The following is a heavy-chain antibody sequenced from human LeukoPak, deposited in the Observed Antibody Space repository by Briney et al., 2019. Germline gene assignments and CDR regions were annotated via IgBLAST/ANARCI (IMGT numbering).Heavy chain of an antibody. J-gene: IGHJ5*02. V-gene: IGHV1-24*01. Sequence: ASVKVSCKGSGYTLTELSMHWVRQAPGKGLEWMGGFDPEDGETIYAQKFQGRVTMTEDTSTDTAYMELSSLRSEDTAVYYCATLWTYCSSTSCYLRWFDPWGQGTLVTVSS. CDR3: ATLWTYCSSTSCYLRWFDP. CDR2: FDPEDGET. D-gene: IGHD2-2*01. CDR1: GYTLTELS.